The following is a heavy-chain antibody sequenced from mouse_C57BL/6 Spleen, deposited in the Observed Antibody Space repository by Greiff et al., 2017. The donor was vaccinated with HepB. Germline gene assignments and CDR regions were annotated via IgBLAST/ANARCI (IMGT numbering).Heavy chain of an antibody. CDR2: INPGSGGT. CDR3: ARSIYCGNYPAMDY. V-gene: IGHV1-54*01. Sequence: LVESGAELVRPGTSVKVSCKASGYAFTNYLIEWVKQRPGQGLEWIGVINPGSGGTNYNEKFKGKATLTADNSSSTAYMQLSSLTSEDSAVYFCARSIYCGNYPAMDYWGQGTSVTVSS. J-gene: IGHJ4*01. D-gene: IGHD2-1*01. CDR1: GYAFTNYL.